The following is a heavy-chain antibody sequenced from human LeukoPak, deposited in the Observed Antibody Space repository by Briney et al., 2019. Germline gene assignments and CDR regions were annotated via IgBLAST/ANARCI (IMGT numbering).Heavy chain of an antibody. CDR2: IYYSGST. CDR1: GGSISSYY. V-gene: IGHV4-59*12. CDR3: AREYLSSGLPAMVFGP. J-gene: IGHJ5*02. D-gene: IGHD5-18*01. Sequence: SESLSLTCTVSGGSISSYYWSWIRQPPGKGLEWIGYIYYSGSTNYNPSLKSRVTISVDTSKNQFSLKLSSVTAADTAVYYCAREYLSSGLPAMVFGPWGQGTLVTVSS.